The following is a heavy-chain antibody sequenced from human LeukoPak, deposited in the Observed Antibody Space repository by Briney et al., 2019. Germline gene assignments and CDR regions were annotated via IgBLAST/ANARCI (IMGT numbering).Heavy chain of an antibody. Sequence: GGSLRLSCAASGFTFSSHTMSWVRQAPGKGLEWVSAISGSGGSTYYADSVKGRFTISRDNSKDTLYLQMNSLRAEDTAVYYCANRGGYCSSTSCYQDYWGLGILVTVSS. D-gene: IGHD2-2*01. CDR2: ISGSGGST. V-gene: IGHV3-23*01. CDR3: ANRGGYCSSTSCYQDY. CDR1: GFTFSSHT. J-gene: IGHJ4*02.